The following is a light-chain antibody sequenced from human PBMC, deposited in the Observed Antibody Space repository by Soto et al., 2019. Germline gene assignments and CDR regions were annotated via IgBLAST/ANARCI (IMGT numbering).Light chain of an antibody. J-gene: IGKJ1*01. V-gene: IGKV3-15*01. CDR1: QSVSSN. CDR2: GAS. Sequence: EIVMTQSPATLSVSPGERATLSCRASQSVSSNLAWYQQKPGQAPRLLIYGASTRATGNTARFSGSGSGTEFTLTIRSLQSEDFAVYYCQQYNSWPPWTFGQGTKVEIK. CDR3: QQYNSWPPWT.